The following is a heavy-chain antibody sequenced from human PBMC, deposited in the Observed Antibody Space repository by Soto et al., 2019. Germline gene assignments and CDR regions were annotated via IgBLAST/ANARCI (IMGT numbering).Heavy chain of an antibody. CDR1: GYTFINYH. D-gene: IGHD5-12*01. Sequence: QVQLVQSGGEVKKPGASVTVSCKASGYTFINYHITWVRQAPGQGLEWMGWINTYNGMTDYAQKFQDRVTMTRDTSTSTVYLELRNMGSDDTAVYFYAKSPRGEMATAWGQGALVTVSS. V-gene: IGHV1-18*01. J-gene: IGHJ5*02. CDR2: INTYNGMT. CDR3: AKSPRGEMATA.